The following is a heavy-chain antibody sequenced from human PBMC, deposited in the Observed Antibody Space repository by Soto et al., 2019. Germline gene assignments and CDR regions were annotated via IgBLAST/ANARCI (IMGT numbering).Heavy chain of an antibody. CDR2: IRSKAYGGTT. CDR3: SSTNGPESSPFDY. D-gene: IGHD2-2*01. CDR1: GFTFGDYA. V-gene: IGHV3-49*03. J-gene: IGHJ4*02. Sequence: GGSLRLSCTASGFTFGDYAMSWFRQAPGKGLEWVGFIRSKAYGGTTEYAASVKGRFTISRDDSKSIAYLQMNSLKTEDTAVYYCSSTNGPESSPFDYWGQGTLVTVSS.